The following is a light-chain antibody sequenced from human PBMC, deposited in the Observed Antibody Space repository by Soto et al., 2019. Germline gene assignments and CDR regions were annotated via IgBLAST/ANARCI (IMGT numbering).Light chain of an antibody. J-gene: IGKJ2*01. CDR1: QGISSY. Sequence: IQLTQSPSSLSASVGDRDTITCPASQGISSYLAWYQQKPGKAPKFLIYAASTLQRGVPPRFSGSGSGTNFTLTIRSLQAEDFATYFCPQLNRYPPTFGQGNELEIK. V-gene: IGKV1-9*01. CDR2: AAS. CDR3: PQLNRYPPT.